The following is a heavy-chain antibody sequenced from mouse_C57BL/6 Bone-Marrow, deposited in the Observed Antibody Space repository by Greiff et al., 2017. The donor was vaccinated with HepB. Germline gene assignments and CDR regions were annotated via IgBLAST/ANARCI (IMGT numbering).Heavy chain of an antibody. Sequence: EVQLVESEGGLVQPGSSMKLSCTASGFTFSDYYMAWVRQVPEKGLEWVANINYDGSSTYYLDSLKSRFIISRDNAKNILYLQMSSLKSEDTATYYCARELLRGYFDVWGTGTTVTVSS. CDR1: GFTFSDYY. CDR2: INYDGSST. D-gene: IGHD1-1*01. J-gene: IGHJ1*03. CDR3: ARELLRGYFDV. V-gene: IGHV5-16*01.